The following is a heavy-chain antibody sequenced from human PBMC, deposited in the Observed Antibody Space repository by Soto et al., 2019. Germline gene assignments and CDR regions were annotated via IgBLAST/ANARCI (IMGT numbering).Heavy chain of an antibody. Sequence: QITLKESGPTLVEPTQTLTLTCTYSGFSLRTTVVGVGWIRQPPGKALEWLGIIYWNDDKRYSPSLKNRFTLTSDISKSQVVLTMTNMDPVDTATYYCAHTWGLPFDYWGQGTLAIVSS. J-gene: IGHJ4*02. D-gene: IGHD3-16*01. CDR1: GFSLRTTVVG. V-gene: IGHV2-5*01. CDR3: AHTWGLPFDY. CDR2: IYWNDDK.